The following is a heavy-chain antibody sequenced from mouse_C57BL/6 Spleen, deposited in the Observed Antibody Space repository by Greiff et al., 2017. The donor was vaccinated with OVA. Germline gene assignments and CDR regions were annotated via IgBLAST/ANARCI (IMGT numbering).Heavy chain of an antibody. V-gene: IGHV1-81*01. J-gene: IGHJ2*01. CDR2: IYPRSGNT. CDR3: ARSLPSNRGDY. CDR1: GYTFTSYG. D-gene: IGHD2-10*02. Sequence: VQLQQSGAELARPGASVKLSCKASGYTFTSYGISWVKQRTGQGLEWIGEIYPRSGNTYYNEKFKGKATLTADKSSSTAYMGLRSLTSEDSAVYFCARSLPSNRGDYWGQGTTLTVSS.